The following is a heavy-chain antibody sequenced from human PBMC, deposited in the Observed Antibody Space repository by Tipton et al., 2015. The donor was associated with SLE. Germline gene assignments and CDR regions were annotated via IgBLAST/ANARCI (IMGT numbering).Heavy chain of an antibody. J-gene: IGHJ4*02. V-gene: IGHV4-59*11. Sequence: TLSLTCTVSGGSISSHYWSWIRQPPGKGLEWIGHIYTSGSTSYNPSLKSRVTISIDTSQNHFSLRLSSVTAADAAVYYCARREVELAPLGFDYWGQGTLVTVSS. D-gene: IGHD1-1*01. CDR1: GGSISSHY. CDR3: ARREVELAPLGFDY. CDR2: IYTSGST.